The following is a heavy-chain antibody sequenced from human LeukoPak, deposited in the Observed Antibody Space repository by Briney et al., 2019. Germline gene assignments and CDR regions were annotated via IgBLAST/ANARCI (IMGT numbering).Heavy chain of an antibody. V-gene: IGHV4-39*01. J-gene: IGHJ4*02. CDR3: ARPGYSSSWNLIDY. D-gene: IGHD6-13*01. CDR1: GGSISSSSYY. Sequence: SETLSLTCTVSGGSISSSSYYWGWIRQPPGKGLEWIGSIYYSGSTYYNPSLRSRVTISVDTSKNQFSLKLSSVTAADTAVYYCARPGYSSSWNLIDYWGQGTLVTVSS. CDR2: IYYSGST.